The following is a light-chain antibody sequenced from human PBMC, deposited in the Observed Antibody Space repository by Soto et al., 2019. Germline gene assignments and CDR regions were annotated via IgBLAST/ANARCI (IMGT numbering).Light chain of an antibody. Sequence: QSALTQPASVSGSPGQSITISCTGTSSDVGGHNFVSWYQHHPGKAPKLMIFSVSNRPPGVSNRFAGSKSGNTASLTISVLQAEDEADYYCISYTTSSTYVFGSGTKLTVL. CDR2: SVS. CDR3: ISYTTSSTYV. CDR1: SSDVGGHNF. J-gene: IGLJ1*01. V-gene: IGLV2-14*01.